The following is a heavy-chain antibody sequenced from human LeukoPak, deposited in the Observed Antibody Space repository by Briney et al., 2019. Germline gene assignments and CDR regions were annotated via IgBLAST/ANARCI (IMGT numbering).Heavy chain of an antibody. CDR2: IYPGDSLT. V-gene: IGHV5-51*01. CDR3: ARPLRDGSYDAFDI. CDR1: GYIFTSYW. Sequence: GESLKISCKGSGYIFTSYWIAWVRQMPGKGLEWMGIIYPGDSLTRYSPSFQGHVTISADRSITTAYLQWSSLTAADTAMYYCARPLRDGSYDAFDIWGQGTRVTVSS. J-gene: IGHJ3*02. D-gene: IGHD2-15*01.